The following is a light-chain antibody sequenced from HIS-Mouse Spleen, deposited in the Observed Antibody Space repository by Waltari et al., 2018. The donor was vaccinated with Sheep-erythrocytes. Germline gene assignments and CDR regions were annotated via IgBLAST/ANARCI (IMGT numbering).Light chain of an antibody. Sequence: QSALTQPASVSGSPGQSITISCTGTSSDVGGYNYVSWYQQYPGKAPKLMIYEVSNRPSGVSNRFSGSKSGNTASRTISGLQAEDEADYYCSSYTSSSTYVFGTGTKVTVL. CDR3: SSYTSSSTYV. CDR1: SSDVGGYNY. J-gene: IGLJ1*01. V-gene: IGLV2-14*01. CDR2: EVS.